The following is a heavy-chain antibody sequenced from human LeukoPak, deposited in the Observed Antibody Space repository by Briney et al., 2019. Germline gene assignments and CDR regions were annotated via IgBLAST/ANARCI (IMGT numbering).Heavy chain of an antibody. V-gene: IGHV1-69*05. Sequence: GASVKVSCKASGYTFTSYDINWVRQAPGQGLEWMGGIIPIFGTANYAQKFQGRVTITTDESTSTAYMELSSLRSEDTAVYYCARERGYYFDYWGQGTLVTVSS. CDR1: GYTFTSYD. CDR2: IIPIFGTA. D-gene: IGHD3-16*01. J-gene: IGHJ4*02. CDR3: ARERGYYFDY.